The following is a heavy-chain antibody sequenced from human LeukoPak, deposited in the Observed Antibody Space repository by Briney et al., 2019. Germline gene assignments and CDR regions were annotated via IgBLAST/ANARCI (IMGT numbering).Heavy chain of an antibody. CDR1: GYSIISGHY. D-gene: IGHD1-26*01. Sequence: PSETLSLTCAVPGYSIISGHYWGWIRQPPGKGLEWIGSIYHSGSTYYNPSLKSRVTISVDTSKNQFSLKLSSVTAADTAVYYCARDIGNGGSFSFDYWGQGTLVTVSS. CDR2: IYHSGST. CDR3: ARDIGNGGSFSFDY. V-gene: IGHV4-38-2*02. J-gene: IGHJ4*02.